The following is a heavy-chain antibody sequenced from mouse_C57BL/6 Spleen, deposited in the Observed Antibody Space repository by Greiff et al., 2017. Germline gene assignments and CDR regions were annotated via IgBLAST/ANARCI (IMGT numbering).Heavy chain of an antibody. D-gene: IGHD2-5*01. V-gene: IGHV1-26*01. J-gene: IGHJ2*01. CDR1: GYTFTDYY. CDR3: ARGREAYYSNYEYFDY. Sequence: VQLQQSGPELVKPGASVKISCKASGYTFTDYYMNWVKQSPGKGLEWIGDIKPNNGGTSYNQKFKGKATLTVDKSSSTAYMELRSLTSEDSAVYYCARGREAYYSNYEYFDYWGQGTTLTVSS. CDR2: IKPNNGGT.